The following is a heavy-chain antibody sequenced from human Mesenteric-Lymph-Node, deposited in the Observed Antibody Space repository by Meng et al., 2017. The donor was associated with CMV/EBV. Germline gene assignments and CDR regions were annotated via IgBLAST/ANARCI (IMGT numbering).Heavy chain of an antibody. CDR2: VHYSGST. Sequence: ESLKISCAASGFTFSNAWMSWIRQPPGKGLECIGYVHYSGSTNYNPSLRSRATISVDTSKNQFSLKLSSVTAADTAVYYCARSPGCPREFGYWGQGTLVTVSS. J-gene: IGHJ4*02. D-gene: IGHD3-10*01. CDR3: ARSPGCPREFGY. V-gene: IGHV4-59*01. CDR1: GFTFSNAW.